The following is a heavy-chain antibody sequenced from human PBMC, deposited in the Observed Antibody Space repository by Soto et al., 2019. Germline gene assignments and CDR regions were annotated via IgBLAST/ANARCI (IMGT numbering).Heavy chain of an antibody. Sequence: GGSLRLSCAASGFTFRSYDMHWVRQATGKGLEWVSAIGTAGDTYYPGSVKGRFTISRENAKNSLYLQMNSLRAGDTAVYYCARGLSIAAAGTGMDVWGQGTTVTV. D-gene: IGHD6-13*01. J-gene: IGHJ6*02. V-gene: IGHV3-13*04. CDR2: IGTAGDT. CDR1: GFTFRSYD. CDR3: ARGLSIAAAGTGMDV.